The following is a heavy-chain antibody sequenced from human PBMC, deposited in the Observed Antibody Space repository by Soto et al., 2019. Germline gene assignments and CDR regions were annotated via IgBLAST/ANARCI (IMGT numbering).Heavy chain of an antibody. V-gene: IGHV1-8*01. CDR1: GYIFTSYD. Sequence: VQLVQSGAEVKKPGASVKVSCKASGYIFTSYDINWVRQATGQGLEWMGWTNPKSGNTGYAQKFQGRITMTRDSSISTAYMVLNSLRSDDTAIYYCARTHGDLDYWGQGTLVTVSS. CDR2: TNPKSGNT. CDR3: ARTHGDLDY. J-gene: IGHJ4*02. D-gene: IGHD4-17*01.